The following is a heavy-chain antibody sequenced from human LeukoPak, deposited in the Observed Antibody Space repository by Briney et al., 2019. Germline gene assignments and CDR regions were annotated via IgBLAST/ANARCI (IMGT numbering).Heavy chain of an antibody. D-gene: IGHD5-18*01. Sequence: GGSLRLSCAASGFTFSSYSMTWVRQAPGKGLEWVSSISSSSSYIYYADSVKGRFTISRDNAKNSLYLQMNSLRAEDTAVYYCARVQRGYSYNPLGYYYYYMDVWGKGTTVTVSS. J-gene: IGHJ6*03. V-gene: IGHV3-21*01. CDR1: GFTFSSYS. CDR3: ARVQRGYSYNPLGYYYYYMDV. CDR2: ISSSSSYI.